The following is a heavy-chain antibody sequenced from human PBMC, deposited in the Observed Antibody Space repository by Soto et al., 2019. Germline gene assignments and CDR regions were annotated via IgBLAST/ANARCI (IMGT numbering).Heavy chain of an antibody. Sequence: GGSLRLSCGVSGFTFSSYSMNWVRQAPGKGLEWVSYISSSSSTIYYADSVKGRFTISRDNAKNSLYLQMNSLRDEDTAVYYCARVQYCGGDCYPLGAFDIWGQGTMVTVSS. D-gene: IGHD2-21*02. CDR3: ARVQYCGGDCYPLGAFDI. V-gene: IGHV3-48*02. J-gene: IGHJ3*02. CDR2: ISSSSSTI. CDR1: GFTFSSYS.